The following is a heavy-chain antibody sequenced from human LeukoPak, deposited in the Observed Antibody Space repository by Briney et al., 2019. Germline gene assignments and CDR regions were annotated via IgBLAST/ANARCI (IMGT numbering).Heavy chain of an antibody. CDR3: AREATWGEWYFDH. Sequence: GRSLRLSCVASGITFSRHGMDWVRPAPGKGLEWVAVIADDGGVKQYADSVKGRFTVSRDNSKSTLYLQMNGLSVEDTAIYYCAREATWGEWYFDHWGQGTPVTVSS. D-gene: IGHD3-3*01. J-gene: IGHJ4*02. CDR1: GITFSRHG. V-gene: IGHV3-30*03. CDR2: IADDGGVK.